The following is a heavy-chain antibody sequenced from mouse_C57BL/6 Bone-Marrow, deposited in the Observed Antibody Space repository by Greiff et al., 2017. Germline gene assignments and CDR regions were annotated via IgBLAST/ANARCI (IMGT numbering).Heavy chain of an antibody. CDR3: ARDYYGSRGFAY. V-gene: IGHV1-61*01. Sequence: VQLQQPGAELVRPGSSVKLSCKASGYTFTSYWMDWVKQRPGQGLEWIGNIYPSDSETHYNQKFKDKATLTVDKSSSTAYIQLSSLTSEDSAVYYCARDYYGSRGFAYWGQGTLVTVSA. CDR1: GYTFTSYW. J-gene: IGHJ3*01. CDR2: IYPSDSET. D-gene: IGHD1-1*01.